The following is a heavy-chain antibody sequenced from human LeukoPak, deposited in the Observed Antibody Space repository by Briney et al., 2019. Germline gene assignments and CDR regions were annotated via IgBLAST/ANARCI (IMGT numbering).Heavy chain of an antibody. J-gene: IGHJ4*02. V-gene: IGHV4-34*01. Sequence: SETLSHTCAVYGASFSGYYWSWIRQPPGKGLEWIGEINHSGSANYNPSLKSRVTISVDTSKNQFSLKLSSVTAADTAVYYCARSTITMVRGVIQYYFDYWGQGTLVTVSS. CDR1: GASFSGYY. CDR3: ARSTITMVRGVIQYYFDY. CDR2: INHSGSA. D-gene: IGHD3-10*01.